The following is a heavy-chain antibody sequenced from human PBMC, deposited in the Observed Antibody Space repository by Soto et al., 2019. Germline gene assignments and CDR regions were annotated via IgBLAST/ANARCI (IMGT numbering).Heavy chain of an antibody. D-gene: IGHD5-12*01. J-gene: IGHJ4*02. CDR2: IDGAGTGT. CDR1: EFTLSSYW. Sequence: EVQLVESGGGLVQPGGSLRLSCAASEFTLSSYWMHWVRQGPGKGPVWVSRIDGAGTGTSYADSGKGRFTISRDIAKNTLYLQMSSLRAEDTAVYYCARGGRGGSFDYWGQGTLVTVSS. V-gene: IGHV3-74*01. CDR3: ARGGRGGSFDY.